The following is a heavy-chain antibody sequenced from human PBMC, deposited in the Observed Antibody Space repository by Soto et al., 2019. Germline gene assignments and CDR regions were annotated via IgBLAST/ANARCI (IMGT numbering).Heavy chain of an antibody. Sequence: QVQLVQSGAEVKKPGSSVKVSCKASGGTFSSYAISWVRQAPGQGLEWMGGIIPIFGTANYAQKFQGRVTITADESTSTAYMELSSLRSEDKAVYYCARGGIVVVVAATRGNWFDPWGQGTLVTVSS. D-gene: IGHD2-15*01. CDR2: IIPIFGTA. CDR1: GGTFSSYA. CDR3: ARGGIVVVVAATRGNWFDP. J-gene: IGHJ5*02. V-gene: IGHV1-69*01.